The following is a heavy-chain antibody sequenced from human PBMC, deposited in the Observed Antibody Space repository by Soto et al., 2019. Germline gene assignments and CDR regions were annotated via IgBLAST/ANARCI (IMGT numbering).Heavy chain of an antibody. D-gene: IGHD2-15*01. J-gene: IGHJ4*02. CDR3: ARGPVVVLNYFES. V-gene: IGHV1-69*02. CDR1: GGTFRNYP. Sequence: QVQLVQSGTEVKKPGSSVKVSCKASGGTFRNYPINWVRQAPGQGLEWMGSIFPLTDIPDYAQNFQARLTISADKSTSTAYMELSSLTSDDTAMYFCARGPVVVLNYFESWGQGTLVTVSS. CDR2: IFPLTDIP.